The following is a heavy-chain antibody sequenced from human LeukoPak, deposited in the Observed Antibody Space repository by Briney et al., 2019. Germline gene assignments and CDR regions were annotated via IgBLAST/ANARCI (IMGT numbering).Heavy chain of an antibody. CDR1: GGSFSGYY. Sequence: SETLSLTCAVYGGSFSGYYWSWVRQPPGKGLEWIGEINHSGSTNYNPSLKSRVTISVDTSKNQFSLKLSSVTAADTAVYYCARSLSGVDVWGQGTTVTVSS. CDR2: INHSGST. CDR3: ARSLSGVDV. J-gene: IGHJ6*02. V-gene: IGHV4-34*01. D-gene: IGHD1-14*01.